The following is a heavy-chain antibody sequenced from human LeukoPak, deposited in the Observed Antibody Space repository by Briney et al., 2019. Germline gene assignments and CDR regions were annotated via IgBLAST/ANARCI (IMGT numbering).Heavy chain of an antibody. D-gene: IGHD3-9*01. V-gene: IGHV1-18*01. CDR3: ARDRGGLRYFDWLSWFDP. J-gene: IGHJ5*02. Sequence: ASVKVSCKASGYTFTSYGISWVRQAPGQGLEWMGWISAYSGNTNYAQKLQGRVTMTTDTSTSTAYMELRSLRSDDTAVYYCARDRGGLRYFDWLSWFDPWGQGTLVTVSS. CDR1: GYTFTSYG. CDR2: ISAYSGNT.